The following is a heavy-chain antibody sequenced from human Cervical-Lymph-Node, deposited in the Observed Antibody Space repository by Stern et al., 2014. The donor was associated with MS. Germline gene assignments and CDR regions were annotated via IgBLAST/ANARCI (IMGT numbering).Heavy chain of an antibody. V-gene: IGHV3-30-3*01. Sequence: VQLLESGGGVVQPGRSLRLSCAASGFTFSRYAMHWVRQAPGKGLAWVAVLSYDGSTKYYADAVKGRFTISRAHSTNTLYLQVNSLRPGDTAVYYCASGSGSDRGYYYGMDVWGQGTTVTVSS. J-gene: IGHJ6*02. CDR3: ASGSGSDRGYYYGMDV. D-gene: IGHD3-10*01. CDR1: GFTFSRYA. CDR2: LSYDGSTK.